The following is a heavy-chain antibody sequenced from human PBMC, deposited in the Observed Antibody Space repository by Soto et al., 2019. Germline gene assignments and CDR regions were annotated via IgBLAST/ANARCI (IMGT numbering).Heavy chain of an antibody. V-gene: IGHV4-61*01. J-gene: IGHJ5*02. Sequence: PSETLGVTCTFSGGSVSIGTYYWSWIRQPPGKGLEWIGYIYYSGSTNYNPSLKSRVTISVDTSKNQFSLKLSSVTAADTAVYYCARQYVVVVAAPTVVWFDPWGQGTMVTVSS. CDR2: IYYSGST. D-gene: IGHD2-15*01. CDR3: ARQYVVVVAAPTVVWFDP. CDR1: GGSVSIGTYY.